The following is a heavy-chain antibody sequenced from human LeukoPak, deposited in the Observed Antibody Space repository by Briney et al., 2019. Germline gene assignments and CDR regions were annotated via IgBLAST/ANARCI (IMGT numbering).Heavy chain of an antibody. CDR1: GFTFSSYG. J-gene: IGHJ4*02. CDR3: ARAHSYGYADY. V-gene: IGHV1-2*04. CDR2: INPNSGGT. D-gene: IGHD5-18*01. Sequence: GRSLRLSCAASGFTFSSYGMHWVRQAPGQGLEWMGWINPNSGGTNYAQKFQGWVTMTRDTSISTAYMELSRLRSDDTAVYYCARAHSYGYADYWGQGTLVTVSS.